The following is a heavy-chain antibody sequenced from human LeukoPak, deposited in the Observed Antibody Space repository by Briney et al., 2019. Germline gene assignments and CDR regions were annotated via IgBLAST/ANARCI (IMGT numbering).Heavy chain of an antibody. V-gene: IGHV1-18*01. CDR1: GYTFTSYG. J-gene: IGHJ4*02. Sequence: GASVKVSCKASGYTFTSYGISWVRQAPGQGLEWMGWISAYDGNTNYAQKLQGRVTMTTDTSTSTAYMELRSLRSDDTAVYYCARDNYYDSSGYYYDGSLDYWGQGTLVTVSS. D-gene: IGHD3-22*01. CDR3: ARDNYYDSSGYYYDGSLDY. CDR2: ISAYDGNT.